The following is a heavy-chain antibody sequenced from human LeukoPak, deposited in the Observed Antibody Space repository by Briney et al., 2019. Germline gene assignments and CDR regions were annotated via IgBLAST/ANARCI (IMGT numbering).Heavy chain of an antibody. CDR1: CGSISSYY. CDR3: AGAERRDYGDYNWFDP. V-gene: IGHV4-4*07. D-gene: IGHD4-17*01. Sequence: PSETLSLTCTVSCGSISSYYWSGMRQPAPKEVEGIGRIYTRGSTNYKHSLTCQVTITVDTSKNHFSLKLRSVTAADTAVYYCAGAERRDYGDYNWFDPWGQGTLVTVCS. J-gene: IGHJ5*02. CDR2: IYTRGST.